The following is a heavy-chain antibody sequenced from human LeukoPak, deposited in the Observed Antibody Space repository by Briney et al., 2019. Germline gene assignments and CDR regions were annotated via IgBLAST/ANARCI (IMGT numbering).Heavy chain of an antibody. CDR3: ARDDHYDDNGFDV. Sequence: GGSLRLSCAASGFTFSSHGMHWVRQAPGKGLEWVAVILSDGSKTWYADSAKGRFTISRDNSKNTLYLQMNSLRAEDTAVYCARDDHYDDNGFDVWGLGTMVTVSS. J-gene: IGHJ3*01. CDR2: ILSDGSKT. V-gene: IGHV3-33*01. CDR1: GFTFSSHG. D-gene: IGHD3-16*01.